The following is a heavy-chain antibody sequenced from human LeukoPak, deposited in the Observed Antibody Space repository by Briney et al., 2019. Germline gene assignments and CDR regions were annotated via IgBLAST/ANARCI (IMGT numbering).Heavy chain of an antibody. CDR3: AKRGVIIRVILVGFHKEAYYFDS. CDR2: ISGSGGGT. V-gene: IGHV3-23*01. J-gene: IGHJ4*02. D-gene: IGHD3-10*01. CDR1: GITLSNYG. Sequence: HPGGSLRLSCAVSGITLSNYGMTWVRQAPGKGLEWVAGISGSGGGTNYADSVKGRFTISRDNSKNTLYLQMNSLSAEDTAVYFCAKRGVIIRVILVGFHKEAYYFDSWGQGALVTVSS.